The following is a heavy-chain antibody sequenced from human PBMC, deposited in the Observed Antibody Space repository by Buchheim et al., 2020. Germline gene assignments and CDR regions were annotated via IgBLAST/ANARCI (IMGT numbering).Heavy chain of an antibody. D-gene: IGHD1-26*01. CDR2: ISGSGGST. CDR1: GFTFSSYA. Sequence: EVQLLESGGGLVQPGGSLRLSCAASGFTFSSYAMSWVRQAPGKGLEWVSAISGSGGSTYYADSVKGRFTISRDNSKNTLYLQMNSLRAEDTAAYYCAKDLGSLGSYSYYYGMDVWGQGTT. V-gene: IGHV3-23*01. J-gene: IGHJ6*02. CDR3: AKDLGSLGSYSYYYGMDV.